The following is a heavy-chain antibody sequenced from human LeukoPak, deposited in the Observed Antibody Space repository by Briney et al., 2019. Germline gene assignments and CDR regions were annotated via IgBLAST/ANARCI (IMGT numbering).Heavy chain of an antibody. Sequence: ASVKVSCKASGYTFTGYSINWVRQAPGQGLEWMGWINIYTGNPTYAQGFTGRFVFSLDTSVSTAYLQISSLKAEDTAVYYCARDAATINFDYWGQGTLVTVSS. J-gene: IGHJ4*02. CDR1: GYTFTGYS. CDR2: INIYTGNP. D-gene: IGHD5-24*01. CDR3: ARDAATINFDY. V-gene: IGHV7-4-1*02.